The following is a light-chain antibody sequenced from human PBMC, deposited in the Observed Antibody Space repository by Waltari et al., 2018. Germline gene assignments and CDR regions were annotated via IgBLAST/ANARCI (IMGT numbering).Light chain of an antibody. V-gene: IGLV2-11*01. Sequence: QSALTQPRSVSGSPGQSVTISCTGTRREVGDFNFVSSYQQHPGEAPKLMIYDVTKRPSGVPDRLSGSKSGNTASLTISGLQAEDEANYYCCSYIGTHTNWGFGGGTKLTVL. CDR3: CSYIGTHTNWG. CDR2: DVT. CDR1: RREVGDFNF. J-gene: IGLJ3*02.